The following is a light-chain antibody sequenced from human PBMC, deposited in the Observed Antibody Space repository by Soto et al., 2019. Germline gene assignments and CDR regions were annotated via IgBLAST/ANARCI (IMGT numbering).Light chain of an antibody. J-gene: IGKJ1*01. CDR3: QQYNGYRWT. Sequence: DIQMTQSPSTLSASVGDRVTITCRASQSVSNWLAWYQQKPGKAPKILIYKASSLESGVPSRFGGSGSGTEFTLTISSLQPDDFATYYCQQYNGYRWTFGQGTKVEIK. CDR2: KAS. V-gene: IGKV1-5*03. CDR1: QSVSNW.